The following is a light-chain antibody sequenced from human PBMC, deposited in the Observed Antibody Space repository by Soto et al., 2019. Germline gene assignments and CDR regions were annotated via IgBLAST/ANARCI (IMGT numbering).Light chain of an antibody. CDR3: QQYGSSGT. CDR2: GVS. CDR1: QPVSSNF. J-gene: IGKJ5*01. Sequence: ELVLTQSPGTLSLSPGESAALSCRASQPVSSNFLAWYQQKPGQAPRLLIYGVSSRASGIPDRFFGSGSGTDFTLTISRLEPEDFAVYYCQQYGSSGTFGQGTRLEIK. V-gene: IGKV3-20*01.